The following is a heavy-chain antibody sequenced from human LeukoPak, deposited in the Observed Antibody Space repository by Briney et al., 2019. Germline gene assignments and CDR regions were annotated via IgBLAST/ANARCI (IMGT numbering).Heavy chain of an antibody. CDR2: IYPGDSDT. J-gene: IGHJ4*02. CDR1: XX. V-gene: IGHV5-51*01. CDR3: ARRATLYSPENY. D-gene: IGHD5-18*01. Sequence: XXSXXVGRLPGKGREWMGIIYPGDSDTRYSPSFQGHVTISADKSISTSFLQCSSLNASDTAIYYCARRATLYSPENYWGQGTLVTVSS.